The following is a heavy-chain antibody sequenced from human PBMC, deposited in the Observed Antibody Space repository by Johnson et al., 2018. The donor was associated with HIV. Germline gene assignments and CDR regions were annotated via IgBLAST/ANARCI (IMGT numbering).Heavy chain of an antibody. V-gene: IGHV3-30*02. CDR3: AKLRWAWGAAFDV. Sequence: QVLLVESGGGVVQPGGSLRLSCAASGFTFSTFGMHWVRQAPGKGLEWVAFIRYDGNTKYYADSAKGRFTISRDNSKNTLYLQMNSLRAEDTAVYYCAKLRWAWGAAFDVWGQGTMVTVSS. CDR2: IRYDGNTK. CDR1: GFTFSTFG. D-gene: IGHD3-16*01. J-gene: IGHJ3*01.